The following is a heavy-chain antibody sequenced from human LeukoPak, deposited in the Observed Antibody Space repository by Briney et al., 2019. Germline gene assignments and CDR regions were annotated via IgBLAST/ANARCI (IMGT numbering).Heavy chain of an antibody. CDR2: IYYSGSA. J-gene: IGHJ6*03. D-gene: IGHD2-2*01. V-gene: IGHV4-59*12. CDR1: GGSTRSYY. CDR3: ARGAYYCSSTSCYRAVSYYYYYYMDV. Sequence: SETLSLTCTVSGGSTRSYYWSWIRQPPGKGLEWIGYIYYSGSATYNPSLKSRVTASIDTSKNQFSLKVSSVIAADTAVYYCARGAYYCSSTSCYRAVSYYYYYYMDVWGKGTTVTVSS.